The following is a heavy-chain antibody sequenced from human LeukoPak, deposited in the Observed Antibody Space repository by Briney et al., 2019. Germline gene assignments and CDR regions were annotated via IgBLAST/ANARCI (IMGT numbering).Heavy chain of an antibody. V-gene: IGHV1-2*02. CDR3: AREYCSSTSCYMYYYYGMDV. Sequence: ASVKVSCKASGYTFTGYYMHWVRQAPGQGLEWMGWINPNSGGTNYAQKFQGRVTMTRDTSISTAYMELSRLRSDDTAVYYCAREYCSSTSCYMYYYYGMDVWGQGTTVTVSS. D-gene: IGHD2-2*02. CDR2: INPNSGGT. CDR1: GYTFTGYY. J-gene: IGHJ6*02.